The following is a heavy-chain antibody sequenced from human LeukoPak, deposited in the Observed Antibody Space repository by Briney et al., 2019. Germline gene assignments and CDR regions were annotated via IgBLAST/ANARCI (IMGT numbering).Heavy chain of an antibody. CDR2: ISGGGGIT. Sequence: GGSLRLSCAASGFTFSSYAMSWVRQAPGKGLEWVSAISGGGGITNYADSAKGRFTTSRDNSKNTLYLQMDSLRAGDTAVYYCARKGYCSSTSCYGFDYWGQGTLVTVSS. CDR3: ARKGYCSSTSCYGFDY. V-gene: IGHV3-23*01. CDR1: GFTFSSYA. J-gene: IGHJ4*02. D-gene: IGHD2-2*01.